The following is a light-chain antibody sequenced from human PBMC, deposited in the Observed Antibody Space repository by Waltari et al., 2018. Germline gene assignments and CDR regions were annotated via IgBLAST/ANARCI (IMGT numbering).Light chain of an antibody. CDR2: WAS. CDR3: QQYYSRRT. CDR1: QSVLYNSNDKNY. V-gene: IGKV4-1*01. Sequence: DIVMTQSPEFLAVSLGERATINCKSSQSVLYNSNDKNYLAWYQQKPGQPPKLLIYWASTRQSGVPDRFSGSGCGTDFTLTINSLQAEDVAVYYCQQYYSRRTFGRGTRVEIK. J-gene: IGKJ1*01.